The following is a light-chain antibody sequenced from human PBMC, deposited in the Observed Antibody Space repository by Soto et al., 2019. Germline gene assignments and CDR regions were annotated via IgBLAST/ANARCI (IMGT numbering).Light chain of an antibody. Sequence: EIVLTQSPGTLSLSPGERDTRSCRASQSVSSSYLAWYQQKPGQAPMLLIYGASSRATGITDRFSGSVSGTDFTLTISRLEPEDFAVYYCQQYGSSPLTFGGGTKVEIK. CDR3: QQYGSSPLT. CDR1: QSVSSSY. J-gene: IGKJ4*01. CDR2: GAS. V-gene: IGKV3-20*01.